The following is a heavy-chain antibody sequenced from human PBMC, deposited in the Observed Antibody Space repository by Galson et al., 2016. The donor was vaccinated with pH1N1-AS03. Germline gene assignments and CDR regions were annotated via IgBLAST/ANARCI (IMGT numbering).Heavy chain of an antibody. V-gene: IGHV3-48*01. Sequence: SLRLSCAASGFTFSAYSMNWFRQAPGKGLEWVSHISSRSSGKYYADSVTGRFTVSRDDAENSLYLQMNSLRVEDTAVYFCARDLRAVADPYWGQGTLVTVPS. CDR3: ARDLRAVADPY. D-gene: IGHD4-23*01. J-gene: IGHJ4*02. CDR2: ISSRSSGK. CDR1: GFTFSAYS.